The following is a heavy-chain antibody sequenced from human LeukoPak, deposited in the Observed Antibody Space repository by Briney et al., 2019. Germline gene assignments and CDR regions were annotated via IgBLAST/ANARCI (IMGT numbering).Heavy chain of an antibody. J-gene: IGHJ4*02. Sequence: GGSLRLSCAASGFTFSDYYMSWFRQAPGKGLEWVSYISSSSRYINYAESVKGRFTISRDNAKNSLYLQMNSLRAEDTAVYYCASSSQGYCGGGSCPDFWGRGTLVTVSS. CDR3: ASSSQGYCGGGSCPDF. CDR1: GFTFSDYY. CDR2: ISSSSRYI. V-gene: IGHV3-11*03. D-gene: IGHD2-15*01.